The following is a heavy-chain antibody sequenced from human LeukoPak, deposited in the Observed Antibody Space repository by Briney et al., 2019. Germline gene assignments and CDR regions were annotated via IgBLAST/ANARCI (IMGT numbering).Heavy chain of an antibody. CDR3: ASSDIVVVPAAKDYYYYYMDV. V-gene: IGHV4-59*01. CDR1: GGSISSYH. J-gene: IGHJ6*03. D-gene: IGHD2-2*01. CDR2: IYYSGST. Sequence: SETLSLTCTVSGGSISSYHWSWIRQPPGKGLEWIGYIYYSGSTNYNPSLKSRVTISVDTSKNQFSLKLSSVTAADTAVYYCASSDIVVVPAAKDYYYYYMDVWGKGTTVTVSS.